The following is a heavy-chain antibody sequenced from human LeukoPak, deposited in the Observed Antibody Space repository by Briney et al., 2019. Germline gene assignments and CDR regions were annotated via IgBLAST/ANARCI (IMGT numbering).Heavy chain of an antibody. Sequence: PSETLSLTCAVYGGSFSGYYWSWIRQPPGKGLEWIGEIDHSGSTNYNPSLKSRVTISVDASKNQFSLKLSSVTAADTAVYYCARGNFILTGYFTYYYYYYMDVWGKGTTVTVSS. CDR1: GGSFSGYY. D-gene: IGHD3-9*01. V-gene: IGHV4-34*01. CDR2: IDHSGST. J-gene: IGHJ6*03. CDR3: ARGNFILTGYFTYYYYYYMDV.